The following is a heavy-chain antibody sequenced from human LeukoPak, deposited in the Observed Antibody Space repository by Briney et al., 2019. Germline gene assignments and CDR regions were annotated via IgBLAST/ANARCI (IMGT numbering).Heavy chain of an antibody. D-gene: IGHD2-2*01. Sequence: GASVKVSCKASGYTFTDYYMHWVRQAPGQAFEWMGWINPNDGDTNYAQKFQGRVTMTRDTSISTAHMEVSRLRSDDTAVYYCARANFLYCSSSTCLFDYWGQGTLVTVSS. J-gene: IGHJ4*02. CDR2: INPNDGDT. CDR1: GYTFTDYY. CDR3: ARANFLYCSSSTCLFDY. V-gene: IGHV1-2*02.